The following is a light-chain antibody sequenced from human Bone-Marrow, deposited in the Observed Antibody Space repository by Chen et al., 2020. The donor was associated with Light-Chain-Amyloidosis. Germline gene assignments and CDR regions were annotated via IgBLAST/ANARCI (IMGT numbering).Light chain of an antibody. CDR3: YSATDRNVF. J-gene: IGLJ2*01. CDR2: KDN. V-gene: IGLV3-27*01. CDR1: VLSKQY. Sequence: SYDLTQPSSVSVSPGQRARITCSGDVLSKQYVRWIQQKPGQPALLIIFKDNERPSGISKRFSGSTSGTTVDLNIDGAQVDDEAAYYCYSATDRNVFFGGGTKLTVL.